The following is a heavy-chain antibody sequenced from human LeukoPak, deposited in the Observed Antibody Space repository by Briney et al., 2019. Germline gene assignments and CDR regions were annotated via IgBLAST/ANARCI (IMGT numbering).Heavy chain of an antibody. V-gene: IGHV4-59*08. CDR2: INYSGST. CDR3: ARPYYYDSRIDP. Sequence: SETLSLTCTVSGGSISSYYWSWIRQPPGKGLEWIGYINYSGSTNYNPSLKSRVTISVDTSKNQLSLKLSSVTAADTAVYYCARPYYYDSRIDPWGQGILVTVSS. J-gene: IGHJ5*02. D-gene: IGHD3-22*01. CDR1: GGSISSYY.